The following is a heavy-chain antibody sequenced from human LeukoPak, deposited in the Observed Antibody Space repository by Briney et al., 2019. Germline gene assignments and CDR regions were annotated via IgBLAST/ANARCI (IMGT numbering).Heavy chain of an antibody. CDR1: GFTFSSYS. CDR3: ARDTYCSGGDCHPGWFY. Sequence: PGGSLRLSCAASGFTFSSYSMNWVRQAPGKGLEWVSSISSGSSDIYYTDSVKGRFTISRDNAKNSLYLQMESLRDEDTALYYCARDTYCSGGDCHPGWFYWGQGTLVTVSS. V-gene: IGHV3-48*02. CDR2: ISSGSSDI. J-gene: IGHJ4*02. D-gene: IGHD2-15*01.